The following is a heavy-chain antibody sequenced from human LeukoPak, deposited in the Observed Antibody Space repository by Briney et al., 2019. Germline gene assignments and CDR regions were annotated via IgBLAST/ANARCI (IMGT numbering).Heavy chain of an antibody. CDR3: ARQKGSTGFFDF. J-gene: IGHJ4*02. V-gene: IGHV4-39*01. CDR2: VFFQNT. CDR1: LGSITKTNQL. Sequence: PSETLPVTPMVPLGSITKTNQLWGWIRQTPGDGLEWIGSVFFQNTYYNPSLKSRLTISVDITRSLLSLDLRSVTAADTALYYCARQKGSTGFFDFWGRGSLVTVSS. D-gene: IGHD6-25*01.